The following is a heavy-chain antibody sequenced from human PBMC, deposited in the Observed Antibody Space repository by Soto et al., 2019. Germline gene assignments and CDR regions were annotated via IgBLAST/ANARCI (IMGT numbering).Heavy chain of an antibody. CDR1: GCTFSSYA. CDR2: IIPIFGTA. D-gene: IGHD3-22*01. Sequence: SVKVSCKASGCTFSSYAISWVRQAPGQGLEWMGGIIPIFGTANYAQKFQGRVTITADESTSTAYMELSSLRSEDTAVYYCARPDSGYDYYYYYGMAVWGQGTTVTVSS. V-gene: IGHV1-69*13. J-gene: IGHJ6*02. CDR3: ARPDSGYDYYYYYGMAV.